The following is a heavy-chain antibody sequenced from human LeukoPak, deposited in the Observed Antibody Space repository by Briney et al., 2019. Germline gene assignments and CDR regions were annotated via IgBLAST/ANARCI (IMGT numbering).Heavy chain of an antibody. Sequence: PGGSLRLSCVASGFAFSSYSMHWARQAPGKGLEWVAVISYDGSGKYDADSVKGRFTISRDNSKNTLYLQMNSLRTEDTAVYYCARLPGYCSSNSCYKMTIPFDYWGQGTLVTVSS. D-gene: IGHD2-2*02. CDR1: GFAFSSYS. CDR3: ARLPGYCSSNSCYKMTIPFDY. CDR2: ISYDGSGK. J-gene: IGHJ4*02. V-gene: IGHV3-30-3*01.